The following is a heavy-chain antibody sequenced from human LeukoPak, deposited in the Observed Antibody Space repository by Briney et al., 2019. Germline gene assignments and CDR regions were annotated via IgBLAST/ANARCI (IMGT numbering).Heavy chain of an antibody. CDR1: GFTFNNYA. CDR2: ISGSGGST. D-gene: IGHD3-3*02. CDR3: AKHPHFWGGYYYAFDV. J-gene: IGHJ3*01. V-gene: IGHV3-23*01. Sequence: GGSLRLSCAASGFTFNNYAMSWVRQAPGKGPEWVSGISGSGGSTFYADSVKGRFTISRDNSKNTLYLQMNSLRAEDTAVYYCAKHPHFWGGYYYAFDVWGQGTMVTVSS.